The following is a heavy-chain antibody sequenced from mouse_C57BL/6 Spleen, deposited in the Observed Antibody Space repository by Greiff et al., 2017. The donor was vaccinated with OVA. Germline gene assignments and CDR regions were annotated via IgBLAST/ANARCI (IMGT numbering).Heavy chain of an antibody. CDR3: ESGDGNAYYYAMDY. D-gene: IGHD2-1*01. V-gene: IGHV1-81*01. J-gene: IGHJ4*01. CDR2: IYPRSGNT. CDR1: GYTFTSYG. Sequence: QVQLQQSGAELARPGASVKLSCKASGYTFTSYGISWVKQRTGQGLEWIGEIYPRSGNTYYNEKFKGKATLTADKSSSTAYMELRSLTSEDSADYFGESGDGNAYYYAMDYWGQGTSVTVSS.